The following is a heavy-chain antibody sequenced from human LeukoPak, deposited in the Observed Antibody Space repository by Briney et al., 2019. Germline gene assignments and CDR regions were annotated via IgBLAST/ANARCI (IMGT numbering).Heavy chain of an antibody. D-gene: IGHD6-19*01. V-gene: IGHV3-74*01. J-gene: IGHJ4*02. Sequence: GGSLRLSCAASGFTFSSYWMSWVRQAPGKGPVWLARINSDGYSISYADSVKGRFTISRDNTKKTLYLQMNTLRAEDTAMYYCARATAEAGTDSWGQGTLVTVSS. CDR1: GFTFSSYW. CDR2: INSDGYSI. CDR3: ARATAEAGTDS.